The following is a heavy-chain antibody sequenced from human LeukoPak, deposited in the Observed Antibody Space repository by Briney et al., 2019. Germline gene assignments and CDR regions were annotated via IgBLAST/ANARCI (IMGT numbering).Heavy chain of an antibody. CDR3: ARDTYGSGSYYNAPLDY. V-gene: IGHV3-48*03. Sequence: GGSLRLSCAASGFTFSSYEMNWVRQAPGKGLEWVSYISSSGSTIYYADSVKGRFTISRDNAKNSLYLQMNSLRAEDTAVYYCARDTYGSGSYYNAPLDYWGQGTLVTVSS. J-gene: IGHJ4*02. CDR2: ISSSGSTI. D-gene: IGHD3-10*01. CDR1: GFTFSSYE.